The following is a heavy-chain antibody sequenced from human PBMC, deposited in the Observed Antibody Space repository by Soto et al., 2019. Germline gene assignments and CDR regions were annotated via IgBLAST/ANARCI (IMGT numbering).Heavy chain of an antibody. Sequence: QVQLQESGPGLVKPSETLSLTCTVSGGSISSYYWSWIRQPPGKGLEWIGYIYYSGSTNYNPSLTSRVTISVDTSKNQFSLKLSSVTAADTAVYYCARDTGRSTYYDFWSGYYKPLNFDYWGQGTLVTVSS. CDR2: IYYSGST. V-gene: IGHV4-59*01. J-gene: IGHJ4*02. CDR1: GGSISSYY. D-gene: IGHD3-3*01. CDR3: ARDTGRSTYYDFWSGYYKPLNFDY.